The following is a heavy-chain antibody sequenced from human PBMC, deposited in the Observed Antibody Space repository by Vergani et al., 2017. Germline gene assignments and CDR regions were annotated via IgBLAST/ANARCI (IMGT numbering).Heavy chain of an antibody. V-gene: IGHV3-9*02. Sequence: EVQLEESGGGLVLPGRSLRLSCVASGFTSAGYAMHWVRQAPGKGLEWVSGISWNSNSIGYADSVKGRFTISRDNAKNSLYLQMNSLRAEDTALYYCAKYLPSGTYGGDWLAPWGQGTLVTVSS. CDR3: AKYLPSGTYGGDWLAP. CDR2: ISWNSNSI. D-gene: IGHD4-23*01. J-gene: IGHJ5*02. CDR1: GFTSAGYA.